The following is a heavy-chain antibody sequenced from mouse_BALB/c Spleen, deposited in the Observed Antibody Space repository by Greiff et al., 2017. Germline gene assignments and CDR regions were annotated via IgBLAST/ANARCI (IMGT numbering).Heavy chain of an antibody. CDR2: ISSGGST. J-gene: IGHJ1*01. D-gene: IGHD1-1*01. CDR3: ARKVTTVVGGDWYFDV. Sequence: DVMLVESGGGLVKPGGSLKLSCAASGFTFSSYAMSWVRQTPEKRLEWVASISSGGSTYYPDSVKGRFTISRDNARNILYLQMSSLRSEDTAMYYCARKVTTVVGGDWYFDVWGAGTTVTVSS. CDR1: GFTFSSYA. V-gene: IGHV5-6-5*01.